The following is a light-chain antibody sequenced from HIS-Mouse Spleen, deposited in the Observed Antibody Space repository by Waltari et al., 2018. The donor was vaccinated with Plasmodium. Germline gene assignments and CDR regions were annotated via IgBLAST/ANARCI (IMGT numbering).Light chain of an antibody. CDR3: SSYTSSSTNYV. CDR2: DVS. CDR1: SSDVVGYNY. Sequence: QSALTQPASVSGSPGQSITISCTGTSSDVVGYNYVSWYQQHPGKAPKLMIYDVSNRPSWVSNRFSGSKSGNTASLTISGLQAEDEADYYCSSYTSSSTNYVFGTGTKVTVL. J-gene: IGLJ1*01. V-gene: IGLV2-14*03.